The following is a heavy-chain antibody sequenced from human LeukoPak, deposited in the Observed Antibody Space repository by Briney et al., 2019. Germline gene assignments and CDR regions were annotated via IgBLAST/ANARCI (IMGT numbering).Heavy chain of an antibody. Sequence: GGSLRLSCAASGFTVSSNYMSWVRQAPGKGLEWVSVIYSGGSTYYADSVKGRFTISRDNSKNTLYLQMNSLRAEDTAVYYRARASYYYDSSGYYYFDYWGQGTLVTVSS. J-gene: IGHJ4*02. CDR3: ARASYYYDSSGYYYFDY. CDR2: IYSGGST. V-gene: IGHV3-66*01. D-gene: IGHD3-22*01. CDR1: GFTVSSNY.